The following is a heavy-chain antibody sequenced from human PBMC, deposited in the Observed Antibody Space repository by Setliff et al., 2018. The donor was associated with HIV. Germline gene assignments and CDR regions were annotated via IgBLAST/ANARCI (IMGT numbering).Heavy chain of an antibody. V-gene: IGHV4-59*01. CDR3: ARGVGEYYNFWSGYPAWYFDL. D-gene: IGHD3-3*01. CDR1: GYSISSSYY. Sequence: NPSETLSLTCGVSGYSISSSYYWSWIRQPPGKGLEWIGYIYYSGSTNYNPSLKSRVTISVDTSKNQSSLKLSSVTAADTAVYYCARGVGEYYNFWSGYPAWYFDLWGRGTLVTVSS. J-gene: IGHJ2*01. CDR2: IYYSGST.